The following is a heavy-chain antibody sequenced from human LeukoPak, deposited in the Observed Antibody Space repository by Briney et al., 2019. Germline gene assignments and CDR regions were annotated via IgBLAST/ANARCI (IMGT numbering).Heavy chain of an antibody. Sequence: GGSLRLSCVGSGFTFSTSWMHWVRQAPGKGLVWVSRIDSDGSRITYADSVKGRFTISRDNAKNSLYLQMNSLRAEDTAVYFCARGLPDYFGSGSYYRLNYWGQGTLVSVSS. CDR3: ARGLPDYFGSGSYYRLNY. J-gene: IGHJ4*02. D-gene: IGHD3-10*01. V-gene: IGHV3-74*03. CDR1: GFTFSTSW. CDR2: IDSDGSRI.